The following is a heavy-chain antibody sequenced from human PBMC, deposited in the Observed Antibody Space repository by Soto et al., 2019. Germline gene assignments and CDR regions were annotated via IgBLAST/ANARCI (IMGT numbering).Heavy chain of an antibody. CDR2: ISSNGRGT. J-gene: IGHJ4*02. CDR1: GFTFSSYA. V-gene: IGHV3-64*01. Sequence: GGSLRLSCAASGFTFSSYAMHWVRQAPEKGLEYVSAISSNGRGTYYANSVKGRFTISRDNSKNTLYLQMGSLRAEDMAVYYCARSPGYYYDTSGYSDYWGQGTLVTVSS. D-gene: IGHD3-22*01. CDR3: ARSPGYYYDTSGYSDY.